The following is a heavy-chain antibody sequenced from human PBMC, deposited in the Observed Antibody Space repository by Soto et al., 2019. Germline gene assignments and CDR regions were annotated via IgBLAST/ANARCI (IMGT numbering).Heavy chain of an antibody. J-gene: IGHJ3*02. D-gene: IGHD6-6*01. V-gene: IGHV3-53*01. Sequence: GESLKISCAASGFTVSSNYMSWVRQAPGKGLEWVSVIYSGGSTYYADSVKGRFTISRDNSKNTLYLQMNSLRAEDTAVYYCASNVHEYSSSSGAFDIWGQGTMVTVSS. CDR1: GFTVSSNY. CDR3: ASNVHEYSSSSGAFDI. CDR2: IYSGGST.